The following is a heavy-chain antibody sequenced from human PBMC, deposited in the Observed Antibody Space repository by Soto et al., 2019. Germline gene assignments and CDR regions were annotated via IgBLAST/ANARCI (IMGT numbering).Heavy chain of an antibody. Sequence: PGGSLRLSCAASGFTFSSYGMHWVRQAPGKGLEWVSAITGSGSSTYYADSVKGRFTISRDNSKNTLYLQMNSLRAEDTAVYYCAKRKGYDSSGLLWRGSFDIWGQGTMVTVSS. CDR1: GFTFSSYG. J-gene: IGHJ3*02. D-gene: IGHD3-22*01. V-gene: IGHV3-23*01. CDR2: ITGSGSST. CDR3: AKRKGYDSSGLLWRGSFDI.